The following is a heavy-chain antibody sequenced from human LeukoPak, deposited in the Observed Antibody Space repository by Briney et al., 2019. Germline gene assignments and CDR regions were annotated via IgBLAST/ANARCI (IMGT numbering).Heavy chain of an antibody. D-gene: IGHD5-18*01. CDR2: TYHSGSI. CDR1: GGSISTYY. Sequence: PSETLSLTCTVSGGSISTYYWNWIRQPPGKGLEWIGYTYHSGSINYNPSLQSRVTISVDTSKNQFSLNLNSVTAADTAVYYCARDVDTAMTIDWGQGTLVTVSS. V-gene: IGHV4-59*01. CDR3: ARDVDTAMTID. J-gene: IGHJ4*02.